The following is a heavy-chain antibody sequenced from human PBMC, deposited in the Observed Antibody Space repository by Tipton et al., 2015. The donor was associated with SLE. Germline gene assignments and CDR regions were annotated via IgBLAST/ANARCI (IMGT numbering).Heavy chain of an antibody. CDR1: GYTFTDFF. J-gene: IGHJ3*02. CDR2: MNPNSGAA. CDR3: ARRVLVVAASLYDI. D-gene: IGHD2-15*01. V-gene: IGHV1-2*06. Sequence: QVQLVQSGAEMKKPGASVKVSCKASGYTFTDFFIHWVRQAPGQGLEWMGRMNPNSGAATYAQKFQGRVTMTRDASIGTAYMELSRLTSDDTAVYYCARRVLVVAASLYDIWGQGTTVTVSS.